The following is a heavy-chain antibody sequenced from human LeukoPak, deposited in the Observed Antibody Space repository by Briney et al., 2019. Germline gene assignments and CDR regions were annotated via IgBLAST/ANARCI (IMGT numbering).Heavy chain of an antibody. CDR1: GFTFSSYW. Sequence: GGSLRLSCAASGFTFSSYWMSWVRQAPGKGLEWVANLKPDGSDKYYTDSVKGRFTISRDNAKNSLYLQMDNLRAEDTAVYYCARENFEYWAQGTLVTVSS. J-gene: IGHJ4*02. CDR3: ARENFEY. V-gene: IGHV3-7*04. CDR2: LKPDGSDK.